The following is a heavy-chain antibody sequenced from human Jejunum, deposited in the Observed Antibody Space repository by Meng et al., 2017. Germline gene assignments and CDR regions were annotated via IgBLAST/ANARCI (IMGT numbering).Heavy chain of an antibody. D-gene: IGHD6-13*01. CDR2: ISYDGGKK. CDR3: ERDKWSSSIDGFFDK. CDR1: RFTFNFYA. J-gene: IGHJ4*02. Sequence: GESLKIPCAASRFTFNFYAIHWVRQAPGTGLEWVALISYDGGKKFYSDSVKGRFSVSRDNSKNTLYIQLDSLRPEDTAIYYCERDKWSSSIDGFFDKWGKGTLVTVSS. V-gene: IGHV3-30*14.